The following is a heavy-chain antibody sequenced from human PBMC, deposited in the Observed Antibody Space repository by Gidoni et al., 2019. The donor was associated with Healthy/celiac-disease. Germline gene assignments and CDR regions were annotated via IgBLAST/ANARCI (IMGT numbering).Heavy chain of an antibody. V-gene: IGHV4-59*01. Sequence: QVQLQESGPGLVKPSETLSLTCTVSGGSISSYYWSWIRQPPGKGLEWIGYIYYSGSTNYNPSLKSRVTISVDTSKNQFSLKLSSVTAADTAVYYCARSSGGWGGMGYWGQGTLVTVSS. CDR2: IYYSGST. CDR1: GGSISSYY. CDR3: ARSSGGWGGMGY. J-gene: IGHJ4*02. D-gene: IGHD6-19*01.